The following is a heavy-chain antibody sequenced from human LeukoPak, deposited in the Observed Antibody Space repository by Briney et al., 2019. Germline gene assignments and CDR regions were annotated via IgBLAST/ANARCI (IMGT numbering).Heavy chain of an antibody. D-gene: IGHD2-15*01. CDR1: GYTFTSYA. J-gene: IGHJ4*02. Sequence: ASVKVSCKASGYTFTSYAMHWVRQAPGQRLEWMGWINAGNGNTKYSQKFQGRVTITRDTSASTAYMELGSLRSEDTAVYYCASGKCSGGSCLSYWGQGTLVTVSS. CDR2: INAGNGNT. V-gene: IGHV1-3*01. CDR3: ASGKCSGGSCLSY.